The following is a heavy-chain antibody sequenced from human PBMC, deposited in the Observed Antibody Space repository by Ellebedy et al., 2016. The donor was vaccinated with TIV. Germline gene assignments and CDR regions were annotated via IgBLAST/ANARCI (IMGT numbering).Heavy chain of an antibody. J-gene: IGHJ3*02. CDR3: ARVFNTASYAFDI. CDR1: GFTFSNYA. Sequence: GGSLRLSCAASGFTFSNYAMSWVRQAPGKGLEWVSVIGGSGSSTYYADFVKGRFTISRDNSKNTLYLQMNSLRAEDTAVYYCARVFNTASYAFDIWGQGTMVTVSS. CDR2: IGGSGSST. V-gene: IGHV3-23*01. D-gene: IGHD4-17*01.